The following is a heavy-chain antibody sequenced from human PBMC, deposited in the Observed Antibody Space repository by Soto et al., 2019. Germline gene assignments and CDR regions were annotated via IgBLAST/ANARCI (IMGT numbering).Heavy chain of an antibody. CDR3: ARGRQVVPAATAPGWFDP. Sequence: SQTLSLTCAISGDSVSSNSAAWNWIRQSPSRGLEWLGRTYYRSEWYNDYALSVKSRITINPDTSKNQFSLQLNSVTPEDTAVYYCARGRQVVPAATAPGWFDPWGQGTLVTVSS. CDR1: GDSVSSNSAA. CDR2: TYYRSEWYN. J-gene: IGHJ5*02. D-gene: IGHD2-2*01. V-gene: IGHV6-1*01.